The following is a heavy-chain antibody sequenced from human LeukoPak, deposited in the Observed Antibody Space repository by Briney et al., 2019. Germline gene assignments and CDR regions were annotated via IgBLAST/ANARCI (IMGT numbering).Heavy chain of an antibody. CDR2: ISSSSSYI. V-gene: IGHV3-21*01. CDR3: ARDRQQLVGDDAFDI. D-gene: IGHD6-6*01. Sequence: KPGGSLRLSCAASGFTFSSYSMNWVRQAPGKGLEWVSSISSSSSYIYYADSVKGRFTISRDNAKNSLYLQMNSLRAEDTAVYYCARDRQQLVGDDAFDIWGQGTMVTVSS. CDR1: GFTFSSYS. J-gene: IGHJ3*02.